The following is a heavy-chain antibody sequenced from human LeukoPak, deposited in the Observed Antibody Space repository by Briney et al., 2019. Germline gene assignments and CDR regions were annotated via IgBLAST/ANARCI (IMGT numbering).Heavy chain of an antibody. J-gene: IGHJ4*02. CDR1: GGTFSSYA. V-gene: IGHV1-69*04. D-gene: IGHD6-19*01. CDR2: IIPIFGIA. CDR3: AREAIAVAGDKRGSGGYYFDY. Sequence: SVKVSCKASGGTFSSYAVSWVRHAPGQGLEWMGRIIPIFGIANYAQKFQGRVTITADKSTSTAYMELSSLRSEDTAVYYCAREAIAVAGDKRGSGGYYFDYWGQGTLVTVSS.